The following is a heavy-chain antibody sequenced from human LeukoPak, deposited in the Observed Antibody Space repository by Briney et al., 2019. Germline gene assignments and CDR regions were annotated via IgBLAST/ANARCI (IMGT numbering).Heavy chain of an antibody. Sequence: GESLKISCKGSGYRFTSYWIAWVRQMPGKGLEWMGIINPDDSDTRYSPSFQGQVTMSADKSISTAYLQWSSLKASDTAMYYCAGLPYCSGGSCSHFDYWGQGTLVTVSS. CDR3: AGLPYCSGGSCSHFDY. CDR2: INPDDSDT. J-gene: IGHJ4*02. CDR1: GYRFTSYW. V-gene: IGHV5-51*01. D-gene: IGHD2-15*01.